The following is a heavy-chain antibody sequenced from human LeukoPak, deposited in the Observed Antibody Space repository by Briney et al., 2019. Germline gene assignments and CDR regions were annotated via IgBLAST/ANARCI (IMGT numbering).Heavy chain of an antibody. J-gene: IGHJ6*03. V-gene: IGHV1-69*13. Sequence: SVKVSCKASGGTFSSYAISWVRQAPGQGLEWMGGIIPIFGTANYAQKFQGRVTITADESTGTAYMELSSLRSEDTAVYYCARGAYGSGSYGSVHYYYYMDVWGKGTTVTISS. CDR1: GGTFSSYA. CDR3: ARGAYGSGSYGSVHYYYYMDV. CDR2: IIPIFGTA. D-gene: IGHD3-10*01.